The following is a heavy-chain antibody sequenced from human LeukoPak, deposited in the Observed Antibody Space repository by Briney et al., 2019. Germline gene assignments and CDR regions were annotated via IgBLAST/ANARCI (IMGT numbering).Heavy chain of an antibody. Sequence: ASVKVSCKASGYTFTGYYMHWVRQAPGQGLEWMGWINPNSGGTNYAQKFQGRVTMTRDTSISTAYMELSRLRSDDTAVYYCARSNPYYYGSGSYGIDYWGQGTLVTVSS. J-gene: IGHJ4*02. CDR3: ARSNPYYYGSGSYGIDY. CDR1: GYTFTGYY. D-gene: IGHD3-10*01. V-gene: IGHV1-2*02. CDR2: INPNSGGT.